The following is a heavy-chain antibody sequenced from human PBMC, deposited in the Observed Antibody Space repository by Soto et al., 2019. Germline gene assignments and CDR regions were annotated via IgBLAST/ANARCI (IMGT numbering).Heavy chain of an antibody. D-gene: IGHD3-10*01. CDR2: IYYSGST. V-gene: IGHV4-59*01. CDR3: ARVTWFGELHNWFDP. CDR1: GGSFSGYY. Sequence: PSETLSLTCAVYGGSFSGYYWTWIRQPPGTGLEWIGYIYYSGSTNYNPSLKSRVTISVDTSKNQFSLKLSSVTAADTAVYYCARVTWFGELHNWFDPWGQGTLVTVSS. J-gene: IGHJ5*02.